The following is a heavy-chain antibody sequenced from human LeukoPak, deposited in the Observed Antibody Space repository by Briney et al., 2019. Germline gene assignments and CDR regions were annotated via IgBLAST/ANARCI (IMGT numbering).Heavy chain of an antibody. V-gene: IGHV4-39*07. Sequence: SETLSLTCTVSGGSISSSSYYWGWIRQPPGKGLEWIGSIYYSGSTYYNPSLKSRVTMSVDTSKNQFSLKLSSVTAADTAVYYCARENYYGSGFDYWGQGTLVTVSS. CDR1: GGSISSSSYY. CDR2: IYYSGST. J-gene: IGHJ4*02. CDR3: ARENYYGSGFDY. D-gene: IGHD3-10*01.